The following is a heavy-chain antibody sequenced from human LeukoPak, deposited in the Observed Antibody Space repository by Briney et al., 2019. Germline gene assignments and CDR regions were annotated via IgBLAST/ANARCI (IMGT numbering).Heavy chain of an antibody. Sequence: PSETLSLTCAVYGGSFSGYYWSWIRQPPGKGLEWIGEINHSGSTNYNPSLKSRVTISVDTSKNQFSLKLSSVTAADTAVYYCARRPKWFYYYYYMDVWGKGTTVTVSS. CDR3: ARRPKWFYYYYYMDV. CDR2: INHSGST. CDR1: GGSFSGYY. V-gene: IGHV4-34*01. J-gene: IGHJ6*03. D-gene: IGHD3-22*01.